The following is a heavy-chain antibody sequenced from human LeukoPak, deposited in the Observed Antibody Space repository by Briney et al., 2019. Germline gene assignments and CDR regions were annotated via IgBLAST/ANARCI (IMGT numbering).Heavy chain of an antibody. J-gene: IGHJ4*02. CDR2: INHSGST. CDR1: GGSFSGYY. CDR3: ARAYYYDSSGYYYFDY. Sequence: SETLSLTCAVYGGSFSGYYWSWIRQPPGKGLEWIGEINHSGSTNYNPSLKSRVTISVDTSKNQFSLKLSSVAAADTAVYYCARAYYYDSSGYYYFDYWGQGTLVTVSS. V-gene: IGHV4-34*01. D-gene: IGHD3-22*01.